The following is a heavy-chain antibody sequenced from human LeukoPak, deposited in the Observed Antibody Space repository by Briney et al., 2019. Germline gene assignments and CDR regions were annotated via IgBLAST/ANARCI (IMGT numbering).Heavy chain of an antibody. CDR1: GYTFTGYY. J-gene: IGHJ3*02. V-gene: IGHV1-2*02. D-gene: IGHD6-19*01. CDR2: INPNSGGT. CDR3: ARTTVAGYDAFDI. Sequence: EASVKVSCKTSGYTFTGYYMHWVRQAPGQGLEWMGWINPNSGGTNYAQKFQGRVTMTRDTSISTAYMELSRLRSDDTAVYYCARTTVAGYDAFDIWGQGTMVTVSS.